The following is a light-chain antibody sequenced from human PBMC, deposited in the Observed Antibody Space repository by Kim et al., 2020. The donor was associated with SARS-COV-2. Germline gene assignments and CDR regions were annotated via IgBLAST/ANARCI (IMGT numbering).Light chain of an antibody. Sequence: LSQGERPTLPCRARQKIYRYLAWYQQKPGQAPRLLILDASGRATGIPARFSGSGSGTDFTLTISSLEPEDFAVYYCQQRYKWPMTFGGGTKVDIK. CDR1: QKIYRY. J-gene: IGKJ4*01. V-gene: IGKV3-11*01. CDR3: QQRYKWPMT. CDR2: DAS.